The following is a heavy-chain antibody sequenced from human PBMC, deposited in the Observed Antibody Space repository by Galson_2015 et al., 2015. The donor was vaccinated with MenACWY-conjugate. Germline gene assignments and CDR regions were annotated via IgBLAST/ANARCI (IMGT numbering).Heavy chain of an antibody. CDR2: IGGDGSYT. CDR3: ARAPPYGSSSVWFDP. D-gene: IGHD6-6*01. CDR1: GFTFSSYA. V-gene: IGHV3-48*02. J-gene: IGHJ5*02. Sequence: ASGFTFSSYAMAWVRQAPGKGLEWISYIGGDGSYTYYADSVKGRFAISRDNAKNILDLQMNSLRDEDTAVYYCARAPPYGSSSVWFDPWGQGTLVT.